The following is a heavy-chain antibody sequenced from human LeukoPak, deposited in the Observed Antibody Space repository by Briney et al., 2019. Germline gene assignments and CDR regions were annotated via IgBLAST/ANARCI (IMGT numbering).Heavy chain of an antibody. D-gene: IGHD2-15*01. CDR3: TRGSKQYCSGGSCLDR. CDR1: GFTFSSHW. V-gene: IGHV3-74*01. Sequence: GGSLRLSCAASGFTFSSHWMHWVRQVPGRGLVWVSRIDSDGSSMGYADFVKGRFTISRDNAKNTAYLQMNSLKTDDTAVYYCTRGSKQYCSGGSCLDRWGQGTLVTVSS. J-gene: IGHJ5*02. CDR2: IDSDGSSM.